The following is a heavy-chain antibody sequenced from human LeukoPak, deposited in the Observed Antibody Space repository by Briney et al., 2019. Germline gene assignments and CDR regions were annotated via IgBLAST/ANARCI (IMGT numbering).Heavy chain of an antibody. Sequence: SETLSLTCTVSGGSISSGSYCWSWIRQPAGKGLEWIGRIYTSGSTNYNPSLKSRVTISVDTSKNQFSLKLSSVTAADTAVYYCAREIWSQLGYYYYGMDVWGQGTTVTVSS. CDR2: IYTSGST. J-gene: IGHJ6*02. CDR1: GGSISSGSYC. CDR3: AREIWSQLGYYYYGMDV. V-gene: IGHV4-61*02. D-gene: IGHD1-1*01.